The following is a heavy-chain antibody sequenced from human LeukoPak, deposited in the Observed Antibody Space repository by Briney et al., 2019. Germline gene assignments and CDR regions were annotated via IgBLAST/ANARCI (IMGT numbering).Heavy chain of an antibody. J-gene: IGHJ4*02. V-gene: IGHV3-33*01. Sequence: GGSLRLSCAASGFTFSSYGMHWVRQAPGKGLEWVAVIWYDGSNKYYADSVKGRFTISRDNAKNSLYLQMSSLRAEDTAVYYCARSAAGTYYWGQGTLVTVSS. CDR1: GFTFSSYG. D-gene: IGHD1-1*01. CDR3: ARSAAGTYY. CDR2: IWYDGSNK.